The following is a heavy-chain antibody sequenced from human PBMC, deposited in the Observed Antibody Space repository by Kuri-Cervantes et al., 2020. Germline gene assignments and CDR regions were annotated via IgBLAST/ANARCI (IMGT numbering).Heavy chain of an antibody. Sequence: SETLSLTCAVSGYSISSGYYWGWVRQPPGKGLEWIGSIYHSGNTYYNPSLKSRVTISIDTSKNQFSLRLSSVTAADTAVYYCARGLGDYVGWFDPWGQGTLVTVSS. CDR2: IYHSGNT. V-gene: IGHV4-38-2*01. D-gene: IGHD4-17*01. CDR3: ARGLGDYVGWFDP. CDR1: GYSISSGYY. J-gene: IGHJ5*02.